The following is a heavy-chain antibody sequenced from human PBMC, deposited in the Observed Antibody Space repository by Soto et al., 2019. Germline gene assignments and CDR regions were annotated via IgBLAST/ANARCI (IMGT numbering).Heavy chain of an antibody. CDR2: IIPIFGTA. V-gene: IGHV1-69*12. J-gene: IGHJ4*02. D-gene: IGHD3-3*01. CDR3: ARDFNDFWSGYYDY. CDR1: GGTFSSYA. Sequence: QVQLVQSGAEVKKPGSSVKVSCKASGGTFSSYAISWVRQAPGQGLEWMGGIIPIFGTANYAQKFQGRVTXXAXEXXSTAYMELSSLRSEDTAVYYCARDFNDFWSGYYDYWGQGTLVTVSS.